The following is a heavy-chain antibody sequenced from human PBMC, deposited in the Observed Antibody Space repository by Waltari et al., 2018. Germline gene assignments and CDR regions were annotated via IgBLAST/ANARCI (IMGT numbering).Heavy chain of an antibody. V-gene: IGHV3-53*02. Sequence: EVQLVETGGGLTQPGGSLRLSCAASGLSVGSHYISWVRQDPGRGLEWVSTIYDGGSSYYADSVKGRLTISRDNSKNTVYLQMNSLRVDDTAVYYCARVWRNYHYYGMDVWGQGTTVTVSS. CDR3: ARVWRNYHYYGMDV. J-gene: IGHJ6*02. CDR1: GLSVGSHY. D-gene: IGHD3-16*01. CDR2: IYDGGSS.